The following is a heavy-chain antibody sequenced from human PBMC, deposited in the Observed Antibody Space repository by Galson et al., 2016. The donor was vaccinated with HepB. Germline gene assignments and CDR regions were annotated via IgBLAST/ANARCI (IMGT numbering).Heavy chain of an antibody. Sequence: SETLSLTCTVSGDSISRTYYWGWIRQPPGKGLEWIGSTYHSGSAYYNPSLQSRVTMSVDTSKNQFSLKLSSVTAADTAVYYCTRDGDYYGYGSGNYTDFQHWGQGTLVTVSS. CDR1: GDSISRTYY. V-gene: IGHV4-38-2*02. CDR3: TRDGDYYGYGSGNYTDFQH. J-gene: IGHJ1*01. CDR2: TYHSGSA. D-gene: IGHD3-10*01.